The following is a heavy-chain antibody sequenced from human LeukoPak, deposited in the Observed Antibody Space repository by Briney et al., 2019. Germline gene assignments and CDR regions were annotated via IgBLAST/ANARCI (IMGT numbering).Heavy chain of an antibody. CDR2: IRYDGSNK. Sequence: GGSLRLSCAASGFTFSNYGMHWVRQAPGKGLEWVALIRYDGSNKYYADSVKGRFTISRDNSKNTLYLQMNSLRAEDTAVYYCAKGLYDWLSDTDYWGQGTLVTVSS. V-gene: IGHV3-30*02. J-gene: IGHJ4*02. CDR3: AKGLYDWLSDTDY. CDR1: GFTFSNYG. D-gene: IGHD3-9*01.